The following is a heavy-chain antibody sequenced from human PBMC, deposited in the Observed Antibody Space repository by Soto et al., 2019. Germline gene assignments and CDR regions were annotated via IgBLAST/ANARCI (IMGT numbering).Heavy chain of an antibody. CDR1: GNSFSTYD. CDR3: ARNRKETGDFDH. J-gene: IGHJ4*02. CDR2: MHPDSGDT. Sequence: GASVKVSCKASGNSFSTYDINWMRQAPGQGLEWLGWMHPDSGDTGYAQNFQGRVTMTRSTSISTAYMELSSLTSEDTAVYYCARNRKETGDFDHWGQGTLVTVSS. V-gene: IGHV1-8*01. D-gene: IGHD7-27*01.